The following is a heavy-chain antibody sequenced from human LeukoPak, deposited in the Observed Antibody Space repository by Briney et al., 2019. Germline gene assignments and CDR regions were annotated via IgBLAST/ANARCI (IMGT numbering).Heavy chain of an antibody. CDR1: GGSISSYY. J-gene: IGHJ4*02. Sequence: SETLSLTCTVTGGSISSYYWSWIRQPPGKGLEWIGYIYYSGSTNYNPSLKSRVTISVDTSKNQFSLKLSSVTAADTAVYYCARVNGYVWGSYRPMYYYFDYWGQGTLVTVSS. D-gene: IGHD3-16*02. V-gene: IGHV4-59*01. CDR3: ARVNGYVWGSYRPMYYYFDY. CDR2: IYYSGST.